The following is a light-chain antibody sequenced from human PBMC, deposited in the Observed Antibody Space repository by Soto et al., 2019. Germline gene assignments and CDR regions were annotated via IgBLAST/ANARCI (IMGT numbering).Light chain of an antibody. J-gene: IGKJ1*01. CDR2: KAS. V-gene: IGKV1-5*03. CDR3: QHYNSYSEA. Sequence: DIQMTQSPSTLSVSVGDRVTITCRASQTISSWLAWYQQKPGKAPKLLIYKASTLKSGVPSRFSGSGSGTEFTLTISSRQPDDFATYYCQHYNSYSEAFGQGTKVEVK. CDR1: QTISSW.